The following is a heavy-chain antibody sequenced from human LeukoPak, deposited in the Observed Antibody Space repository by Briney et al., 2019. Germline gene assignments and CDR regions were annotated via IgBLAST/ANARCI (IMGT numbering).Heavy chain of an antibody. CDR3: AKYPLGSGWDFDY. V-gene: IGHV3-23*01. Sequence: GGSLRLPWQASGFPFSSYAMSWVRQAPGKGLEWFSAISGSGGSTYYADSVKGRFTISRDNSKNTLYLQMNSLRAEDTAVYYCAKYPLGSGWDFDYWGQGTLVTVSS. CDR2: ISGSGGST. J-gene: IGHJ4*02. CDR1: GFPFSSYA. D-gene: IGHD6-19*01.